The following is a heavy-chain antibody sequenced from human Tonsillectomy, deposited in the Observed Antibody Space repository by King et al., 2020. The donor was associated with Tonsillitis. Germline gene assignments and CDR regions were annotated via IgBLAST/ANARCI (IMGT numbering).Heavy chain of an antibody. J-gene: IGHJ4*02. Sequence: QVQLVESGGGVVQPGRSLRLSCAASGFTFSSYAMYWVRQAPGKGLEWVAVISYDGSNKYYADAGKGRFTISRDNSKNTLYLQMNSLRAEDTAVYYCARDRYRTMVKNFDYWGQGTLVTVSS. CDR3: ARDRYRTMVKNFDY. CDR2: ISYDGSNK. CDR1: GFTFSSYA. V-gene: IGHV3-30-3*01. D-gene: IGHD3-10*01.